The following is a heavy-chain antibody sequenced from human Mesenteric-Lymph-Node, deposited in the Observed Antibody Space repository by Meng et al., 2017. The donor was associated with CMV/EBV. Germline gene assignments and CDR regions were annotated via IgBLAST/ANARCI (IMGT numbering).Heavy chain of an antibody. D-gene: IGHD5/OR15-5a*01. V-gene: IGHV1-46*02. Sequence: ENGFNNSYIHWGRQAPGQGLQWIGVINRRGGSTTFGQNFQDRVTMIRDTSTSTVYMQLSSLRSEDTAVYYCARGPGGVSTTNPFDYWGQGTLVTVSS. CDR3: ARGPGGVSTTNPFDY. J-gene: IGHJ4*02. CDR2: INRRGGST. CDR1: ENGFNNSY.